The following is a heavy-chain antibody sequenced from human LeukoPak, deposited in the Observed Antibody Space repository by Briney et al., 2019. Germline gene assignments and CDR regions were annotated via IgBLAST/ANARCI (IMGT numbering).Heavy chain of an antibody. V-gene: IGHV1-69*04. CDR2: IIPILGIA. D-gene: IGHD1-26*01. Sequence: ASVKVSCKASGGTFSSYAISWVRQAPGQGLEWMGRIIPILGIANYAQKFQGRVTITADKSMSTAYMELSSLRSEDTAVYYCARDYGGSYLRNDYWGQGTLVTVSS. CDR3: ARDYGGSYLRNDY. CDR1: GGTFSSYA. J-gene: IGHJ4*02.